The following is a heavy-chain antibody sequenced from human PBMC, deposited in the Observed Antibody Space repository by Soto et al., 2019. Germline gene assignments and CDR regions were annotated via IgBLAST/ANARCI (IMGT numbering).Heavy chain of an antibody. J-gene: IGHJ4*02. CDR1: GFTFSSYG. D-gene: IGHD6-19*01. CDR2: ISYDGSNK. Sequence: GGSLRLSCAASGFTFSSYGMHWVRQAPGKGLEWVAVISYDGSNKYYADSVKGRFTISRDNSKNTLYLQMNSLRAEDTAVYYSVAGTEGYFDYWGQGTLVTVSS. CDR3: VAGTEGYFDY. V-gene: IGHV3-30*03.